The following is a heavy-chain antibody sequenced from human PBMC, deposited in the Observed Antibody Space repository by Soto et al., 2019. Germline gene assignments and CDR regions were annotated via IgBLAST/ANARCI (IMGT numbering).Heavy chain of an antibody. CDR2: IMPMFGTP. D-gene: IGHD3-9*01. CDR3: VRGPANSFDPHHFEH. J-gene: IGHJ4*02. CDR1: GGTFSTYT. V-gene: IGHV1-69*06. Sequence: SVKVSCKASGGTFSTYTVNWVRQAPGQGLQWVGGIMPMFGTPTFAQEFQGRLAITADKSTGTVYLQLGGLGHEDTAIYFCVRGPANSFDPHHFEHWGQGTQVTVSS.